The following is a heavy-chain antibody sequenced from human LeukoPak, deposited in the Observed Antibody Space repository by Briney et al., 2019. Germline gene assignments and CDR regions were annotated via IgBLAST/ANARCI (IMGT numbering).Heavy chain of an antibody. J-gene: IGHJ3*02. V-gene: IGHV3-49*04. Sequence: GGSLGLSCTVSGFTFGDYGMSWVRQAPGKGLEWVGFIRSKAYGGTTEYAASVKGRFTISRDDSKSIAYLQMNSLKAEDTAVYYCTRPSGGTYYGDAFDIWGQGTMVTVSS. CDR3: TRPSGGTYYGDAFDI. CDR1: GFTFGDYG. D-gene: IGHD1-26*01. CDR2: IRSKAYGGTT.